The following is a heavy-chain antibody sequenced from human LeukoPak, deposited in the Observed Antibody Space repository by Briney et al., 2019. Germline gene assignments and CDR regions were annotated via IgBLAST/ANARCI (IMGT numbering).Heavy chain of an antibody. CDR2: ISYDGSNK. V-gene: IGHV3-30-3*01. Sequence: GRPLRLSCAASGFTFSSYAMHWVRQAPGKGLEWVAVISYDGSNKYYADSVKGRFTISRDNSKNTLYLQMNSLRAEDTAVYYCARLQQLVPGTFYYYYYGMDVWGQGTTVTVSS. J-gene: IGHJ6*02. CDR3: ARLQQLVPGTFYYYYYGMDV. D-gene: IGHD6-13*01. CDR1: GFTFSSYA.